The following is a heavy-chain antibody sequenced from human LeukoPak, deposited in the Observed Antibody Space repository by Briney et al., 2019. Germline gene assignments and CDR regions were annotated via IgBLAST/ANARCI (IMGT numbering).Heavy chain of an antibody. J-gene: IGHJ4*02. Sequence: PGGSLRLSCAASRFTFSSYSMNWVRQAPGKGLEWVSSISSSGSYIYYADSVKGRFTISRDNAKNSLYLQMNSLRAEDTAVYYCARGDILTGYYPTYYFDYWGQGTLVTVSS. D-gene: IGHD3-9*01. CDR2: ISSSGSYI. CDR3: ARGDILTGYYPTYYFDY. V-gene: IGHV3-21*01. CDR1: RFTFSSYS.